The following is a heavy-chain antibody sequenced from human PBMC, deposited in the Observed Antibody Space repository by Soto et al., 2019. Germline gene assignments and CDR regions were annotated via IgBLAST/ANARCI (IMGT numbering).Heavy chain of an antibody. CDR1: GFSFSDFG. CDR2: ISHDGSNQ. CDR3: AKETRSRAVTATRVNGMDV. V-gene: IGHV3-30*18. Sequence: QVQLVESGGGVVQPGRSLRLSCAPSGFSFSDFGMHWVRQAPGKGLEGVAAISHDGSNQYYGDSVKGRFSISRDHSNNRLYLQMNTLKVEDSAIYFCAKETRSRAVTATRVNGMDVWGQGTTVTVSS. J-gene: IGHJ6*02. D-gene: IGHD2-21*02.